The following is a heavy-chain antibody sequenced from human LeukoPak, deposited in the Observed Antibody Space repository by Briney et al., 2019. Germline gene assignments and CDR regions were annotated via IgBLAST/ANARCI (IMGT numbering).Heavy chain of an antibody. J-gene: IGHJ4*02. Sequence: GGSLRLSCAASGFTFSNYGMSWVRQAPGKGLEWVSAISGSGDSTYYADSVKGRFTISRDNSKNTLYLQMNSLRAEDTAVYYCAKSMVYDYALWGQGTLVTVSS. CDR2: ISGSGDST. D-gene: IGHD3-16*01. CDR1: GFTFSNYG. CDR3: AKSMVYDYAL. V-gene: IGHV3-23*01.